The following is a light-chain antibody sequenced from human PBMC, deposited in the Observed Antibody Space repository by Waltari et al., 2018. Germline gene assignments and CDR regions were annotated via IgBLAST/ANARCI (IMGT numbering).Light chain of an antibody. CDR2: AVT. Sequence: QSALTQPASVSGSPGQPITISCTGSSSDVGGYSFVSWYQQHPGKAPKLMIYAVTKRPSGVSHRFSGSKSGNTASLTISGLQTEDEADYYCCSYAGSTTSSVVFGTGTKVIVL. V-gene: IGLV2-23*02. CDR1: SSDVGGYSF. J-gene: IGLJ1*01. CDR3: CSYAGSTTSSVV.